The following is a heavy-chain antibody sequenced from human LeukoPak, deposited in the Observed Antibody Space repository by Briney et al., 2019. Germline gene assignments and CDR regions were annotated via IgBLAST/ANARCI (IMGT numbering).Heavy chain of an antibody. J-gene: IGHJ4*02. CDR1: GFTFGSYA. V-gene: IGHV3-30-3*01. CDR2: ISHDGSDK. D-gene: IGHD1-26*01. CDR3: ASGETWREPQY. Sequence: GGSLRLSCAASGFTFGSYAMHWVRQTPGKGLDWVAVISHDGSDKFYAGSVKGRFTISRDNAKNSLSLHINSLRAEDTAVYYCASGETWREPQYWGQGTLVTVSS.